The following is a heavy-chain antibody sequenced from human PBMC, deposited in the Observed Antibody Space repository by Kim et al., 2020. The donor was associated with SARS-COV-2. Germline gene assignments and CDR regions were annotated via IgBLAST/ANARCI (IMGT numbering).Heavy chain of an antibody. CDR2: ST. V-gene: IGHV4-39*02. D-gene: IGHD5-18*01. Sequence: STSYNPSLQGRVTISIDTSKSHMSLRLTSVTAADTAVYFCARGQDTAKTGYWGQGTLVTVSS. CDR3: ARGQDTAKTGY. J-gene: IGHJ4*02.